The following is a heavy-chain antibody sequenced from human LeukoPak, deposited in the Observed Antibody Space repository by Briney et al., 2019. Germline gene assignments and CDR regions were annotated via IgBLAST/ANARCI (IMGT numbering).Heavy chain of an antibody. Sequence: ASVKVSCKTSGYTFTSYGISWVRQAPGQGLEWMGWISTYSGNTNYAQKLQGRVTMTTDTSTSTAYMELRSLRSDDTAVYYCARLSVRNGYSSSWIFDYWGQGTLVTVSS. CDR3: ARLSVRNGYSSSWIFDY. V-gene: IGHV1-18*01. CDR2: ISTYSGNT. CDR1: GYTFTSYG. J-gene: IGHJ4*02. D-gene: IGHD6-13*01.